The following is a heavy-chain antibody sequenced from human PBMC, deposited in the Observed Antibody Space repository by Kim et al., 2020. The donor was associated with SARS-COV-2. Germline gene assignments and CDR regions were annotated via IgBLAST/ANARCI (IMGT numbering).Heavy chain of an antibody. D-gene: IGHD3-10*01. J-gene: IGHJ4*02. CDR3: ATGRLWYFDY. V-gene: IGHV1-24*01. CDR2: ET. Sequence: ETIYAQKFQGRVTMTEDTSTDTAYMELSSLRSGDTAVYYCATGRLWYFDYWGQGTLVTVSS.